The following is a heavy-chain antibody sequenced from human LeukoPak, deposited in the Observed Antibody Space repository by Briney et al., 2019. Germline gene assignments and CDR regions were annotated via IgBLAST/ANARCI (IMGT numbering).Heavy chain of an antibody. V-gene: IGHV3-53*01. CDR2: LYSDGNT. J-gene: IGHJ4*02. D-gene: IGHD1-14*01. Sequence: PGGSLRLSCAASGVTVITNDMTWVRQAPGKGLQWVSVLYSDGNTKYADSVQGRFTISRDNSKNTLYLEMNSLSPGDTAVYYCARGVEPLAANTLAYWGQGTLVTVSS. CDR1: GVTVITND. CDR3: ARGVEPLAANTLAY.